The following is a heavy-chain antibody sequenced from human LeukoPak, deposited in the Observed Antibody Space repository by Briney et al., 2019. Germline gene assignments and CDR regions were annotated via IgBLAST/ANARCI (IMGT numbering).Heavy chain of an antibody. D-gene: IGHD6-19*01. CDR2: FYTSGDT. J-gene: IGHJ4*02. CDR3: ASEDPSGPAGYFDH. Sequence: SETLSLTCTVSGGSISSYYWSWIRQPAGKGLEWIGRFYTSGDTNYNPSLKSRVTISVDKSKNQFSLKLSSVTAADTAVYYCASEDPSGPAGYFDHWGQGTLVTVSS. V-gene: IGHV4-4*07. CDR1: GGSISSYY.